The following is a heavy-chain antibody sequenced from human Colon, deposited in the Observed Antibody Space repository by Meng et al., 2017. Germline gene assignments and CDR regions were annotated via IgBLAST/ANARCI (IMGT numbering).Heavy chain of an antibody. V-gene: IGHV3-7*01. CDR3: ARDSSGSDY. D-gene: IGHD5-12*01. CDR2: IKEDGSDQ. CDR1: GFTFSTYW. Sequence: GGSLRLSCAASGFTFSTYWMSWVRQAPGKGLEWVANIKEDGSDQYYVDSVKGRFTISRDNAKNSLYLQMNSLRAEDTAVYYCARDSSGSDYWGQGTLVTVSS. J-gene: IGHJ4*02.